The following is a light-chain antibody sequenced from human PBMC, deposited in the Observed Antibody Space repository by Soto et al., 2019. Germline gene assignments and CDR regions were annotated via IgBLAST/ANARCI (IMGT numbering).Light chain of an antibody. CDR2: AAS. Sequence: DIPMTQSPSSLSASVEDRVTITCRASQSISSYLNWYQQKPGKAPKLLIYAASSLQSGVPSRFSGSGSGTDFTLTISSLQPEDFATYYCQQSYSTSVTFGPGTKVDIK. CDR1: QSISSY. V-gene: IGKV1-39*01. CDR3: QQSYSTSVT. J-gene: IGKJ3*01.